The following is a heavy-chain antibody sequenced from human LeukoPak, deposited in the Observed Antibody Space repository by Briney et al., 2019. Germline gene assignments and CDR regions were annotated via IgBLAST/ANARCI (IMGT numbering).Heavy chain of an antibody. V-gene: IGHV7-4-1*02. CDR3: ARDVNTIEYYYYGMDV. J-gene: IGHJ6*02. D-gene: IGHD5-24*01. CDR1: GYTFTSYA. CDR2: INTNTGNP. Sequence: GASVKVSCKASGYTFTSYAMNWVRQAPGQGLEWMGWINTNTGNPTYAQGFTGRFVFSLDTSVSTAYLQISSLKAEDTAVYYCARDVNTIEYYYYGMDVWGQGTTVTVSS.